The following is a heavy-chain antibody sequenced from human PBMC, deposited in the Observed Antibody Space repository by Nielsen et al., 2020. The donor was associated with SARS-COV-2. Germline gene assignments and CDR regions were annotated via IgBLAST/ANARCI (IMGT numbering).Heavy chain of an antibody. CDR2: IYFTGRT. CDR1: GASISSGGYF. Sequence: LRLSCTVSGASISSGGYFWSWIRQHPGKGLEWIGYIYFTGRTSYNPSLKSRVAMSVDTSKNQFSLDLESVTAADTAVYYCAREASGYDHYKYGMDVWGLGATVTVSS. J-gene: IGHJ6*02. CDR3: AREASGYDHYKYGMDV. D-gene: IGHD5-12*01. V-gene: IGHV4-31*03.